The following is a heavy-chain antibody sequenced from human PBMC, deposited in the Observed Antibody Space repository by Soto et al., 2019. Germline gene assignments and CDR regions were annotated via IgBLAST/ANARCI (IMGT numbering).Heavy chain of an antibody. CDR1: GGTFGNSA. D-gene: IGHD2-21*01. CDR2: IVPMFGTA. Sequence: QVQLVQSGAEVKKPGSSVNVSCKTSGGTFGNSAVTWVRQAPGQGLEWLGGIVPMFGTANYAQKFQGRVTIPAYESTLTAYRELSSLNTADTAVYYCARDGDPQSSFLSGSLGVGSFDPWGQGTLVTVS. J-gene: IGHJ5*02. V-gene: IGHV1-69*12. CDR3: ARDGDPQSSFLSGSLGVGSFDP.